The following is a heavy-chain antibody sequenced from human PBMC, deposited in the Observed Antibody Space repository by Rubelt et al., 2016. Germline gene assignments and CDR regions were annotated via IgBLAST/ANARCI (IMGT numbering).Heavy chain of an antibody. J-gene: IGHJ4*02. CDR2: INAGNGNT. Sequence: QVQLVQSGAEVKKPGASVKVSCKASGYTFTSYAMHWVRQAPGQRLEWMGWINAGNGNTKYSQKFQGKVTITRDTSAVTAYMELSSLRSEDTAVYYCAREAYSGRYPLIDYWGQGTLVTVSS. V-gene: IGHV1-3*01. D-gene: IGHD1-26*01. CDR3: AREAYSGRYPLIDY. CDR1: GYTFTSYA.